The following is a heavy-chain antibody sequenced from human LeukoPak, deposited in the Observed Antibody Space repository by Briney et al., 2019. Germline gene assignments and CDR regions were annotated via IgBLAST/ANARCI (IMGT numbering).Heavy chain of an antibody. V-gene: IGHV4-4*07. J-gene: IGHJ4*02. CDR1: GGSTRSYF. Sequence: SETLSLTCTVSGGSTRSYFWGWVRQPAGKGREWIGRIYTTGATFYNPSLKTRLTMSIDTSKNQFSLRLTSVVAADTAVYYCARQGYTASYYFLDYWSQGTLVTVFS. CDR2: IYTTGAT. CDR3: ARQGYTASYYFLDY. D-gene: IGHD1-26*01.